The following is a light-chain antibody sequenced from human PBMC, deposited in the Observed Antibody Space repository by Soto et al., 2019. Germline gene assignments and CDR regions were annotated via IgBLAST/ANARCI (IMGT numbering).Light chain of an antibody. CDR2: DAS. CDR3: HQYDKVPQT. CDR1: QDIGNF. V-gene: IGKV1-33*01. J-gene: IGKJ2*01. Sequence: DIQMTQSPSSLSASVGDRVTITCQASQDIGNFLNWYQQKPVQAPKLLIYDASKLQTGVPSRFSGSGSGTHFTFTISSLQPEDSATYYCHQYDKVPQTFGQGTKLEIK.